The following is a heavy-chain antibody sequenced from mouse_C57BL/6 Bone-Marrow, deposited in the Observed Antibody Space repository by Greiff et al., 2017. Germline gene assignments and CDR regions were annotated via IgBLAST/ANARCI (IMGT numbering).Heavy chain of an antibody. CDR1: GYTFTSYW. CDR2: IYPGSGST. V-gene: IGHV1-55*01. CDR3: ARDTAYYDY. Sequence: VQLQQPGAELVKPGASVKMSCKASGYTFTSYWITWVKQRPGQGLEWIGEIYPGSGSTNYNEKFKSKATLTVDTSSGTAYMQLSSLPSEDSAVYYCARDTAYYDYWGQGTTLTVSS. J-gene: IGHJ2*01.